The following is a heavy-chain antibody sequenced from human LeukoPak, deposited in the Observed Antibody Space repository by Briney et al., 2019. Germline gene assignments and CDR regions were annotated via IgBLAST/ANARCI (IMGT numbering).Heavy chain of an antibody. CDR3: ARQGIAVAGFDY. D-gene: IGHD6-19*01. J-gene: IGHJ4*02. CDR1: GGSFSGYY. V-gene: IGHV4-34*01. CDR2: IYYSGST. Sequence: PSETLSLTCAVYGGSFSGYYWSWIRQPPGEGLEWIGSIYYSGSTYYNPSPKSRVTISVDTSKNQFSLKLSSVTAADTAVYYCARQGIAVAGFDYWGQGTLVTVSS.